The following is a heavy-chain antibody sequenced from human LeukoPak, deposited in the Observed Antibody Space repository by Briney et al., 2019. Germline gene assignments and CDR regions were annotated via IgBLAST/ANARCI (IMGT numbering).Heavy chain of an antibody. CDR2: ISAYNGNT. CDR1: GYTFTSYG. D-gene: IGHD3-22*01. J-gene: IGHJ4*02. Sequence: GASVKVSCKASGYTFTSYGISWVRQAPGQGLEWMGWISAYNGNTNYAQKLQGRVTMTTDTSTSTAYMELRSLRSDDTAVYYCAREDAFTMITPPGAYWGQGTLVTVSS. CDR3: AREDAFTMITPPGAY. V-gene: IGHV1-18*01.